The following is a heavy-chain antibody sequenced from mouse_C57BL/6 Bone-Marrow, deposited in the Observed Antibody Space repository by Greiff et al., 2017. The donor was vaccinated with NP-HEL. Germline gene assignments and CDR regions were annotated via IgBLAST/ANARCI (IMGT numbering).Heavy chain of an antibody. CDR1: GYSITSDY. V-gene: IGHV3-8*01. J-gene: IGHJ4*01. CDR3: ARIPLYYYGSSCAMDY. D-gene: IGHD1-1*01. CDR2: ISYSGST. Sequence: EVQLQQSGPGLAKPSQTLSLTCSVTGYSITSDYWNWIRKFPGNKLEYMGYISYSGSTYSNPSLKSRISIPRETSTNQYYLQLNSVTTEDTATYYCARIPLYYYGSSCAMDYWGQGTSVTGSS.